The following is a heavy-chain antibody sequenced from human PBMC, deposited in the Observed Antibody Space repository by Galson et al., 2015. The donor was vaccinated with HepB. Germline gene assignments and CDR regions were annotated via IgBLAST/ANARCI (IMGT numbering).Heavy chain of an antibody. CDR1: GYSFTSYW. CDR2: IDPSDSYT. J-gene: IGHJ5*02. V-gene: IGHV5-10-1*01. CDR3: ARHGSGAAAVPNWFDP. Sequence: QSGAEVKKPGESLRISCKGSGYSFTSYWISWVRQMPGKGLEWMGRIDPSDSYTNYSPSFQGHVTISADKSISTAYLQWSSLKASDTAMYYCARHGSGAAAVPNWFDPWGQGTLVTVSS. D-gene: IGHD6-13*01.